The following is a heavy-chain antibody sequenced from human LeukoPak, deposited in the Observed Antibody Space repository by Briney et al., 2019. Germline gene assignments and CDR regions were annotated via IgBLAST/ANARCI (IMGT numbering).Heavy chain of an antibody. J-gene: IGHJ4*02. Sequence: SETLSLTCTVSGYSISSGYYWGWIRQPPGKGLEWIGSIYHSGSTYYNPSLKSRVTISVDTSKNQFSLKLSSVTAADTAVYYCARDVNYCSGGSCYYYFDYWGQGTLVTVSS. CDR2: IYHSGST. CDR1: GYSISSGYY. D-gene: IGHD2-15*01. CDR3: ARDVNYCSGGSCYYYFDY. V-gene: IGHV4-38-2*02.